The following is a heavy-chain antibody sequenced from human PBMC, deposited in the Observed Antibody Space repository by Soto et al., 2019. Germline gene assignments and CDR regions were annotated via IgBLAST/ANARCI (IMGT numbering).Heavy chain of an antibody. CDR2: ISGSGGST. J-gene: IGHJ4*02. Sequence: GGSLRLSCAASGFTFSSYAMSWVRQAPGKGLEWVSAISGSGGSTYYADSVKGRFTISRDNSKNTLYLQMNSLRAEDTAVYYCAKDQGVYYYGSGSYENDYWGQGTLVTVSS. V-gene: IGHV3-23*01. D-gene: IGHD3-10*01. CDR3: AKDQGVYYYGSGSYENDY. CDR1: GFTFSSYA.